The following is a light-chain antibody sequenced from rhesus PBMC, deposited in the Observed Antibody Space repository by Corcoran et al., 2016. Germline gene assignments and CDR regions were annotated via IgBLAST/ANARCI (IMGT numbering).Light chain of an antibody. CDR1: SSDVGGYNY. V-gene: IGLV2S7*01. CDR3: CSYTTSSTYI. J-gene: IGLJ1*01. CDR2: GVS. Sequence: QAAPTQPPSVSGSPGQSVTISCTGTSSDVGGYNYVSWYQQHPGKAPKLMIYGVSKRPSGVSDRFSGSKSGNTASLTISGLQAEDEADSGCCSYTTSSTYIFGAGTRLTVL.